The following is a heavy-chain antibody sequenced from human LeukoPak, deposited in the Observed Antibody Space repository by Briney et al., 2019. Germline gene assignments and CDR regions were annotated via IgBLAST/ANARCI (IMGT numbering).Heavy chain of an antibody. Sequence: ASETVSCKASGYTFTDYYMHWVRQAPGQGLEWMGWINPKRGGTNSAQKFQGRVTMTRDTSISTAYMELSRLRSDDTAVYYCARGRISLPASNDAFDIWGQGTMVTVSS. CDR1: GYTFTDYY. V-gene: IGHV1-2*02. CDR2: INPKRGGT. J-gene: IGHJ3*02. CDR3: ARGRISLPASNDAFDI. D-gene: IGHD2-2*01.